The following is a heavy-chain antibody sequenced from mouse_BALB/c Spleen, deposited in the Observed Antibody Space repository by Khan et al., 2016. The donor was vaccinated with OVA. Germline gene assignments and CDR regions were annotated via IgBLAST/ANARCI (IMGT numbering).Heavy chain of an antibody. D-gene: IGHD1-2*01. V-gene: IGHV1-77*01. CDR2: ISPGSGDT. J-gene: IGHJ3*01. CDR3: ARRNYFGYTFAY. CDR1: GYTFTDYY. Sequence: VQLQESGAELARPGASVKLSCKASGYTFTDYYINWVKQRTGQGLEWIGEISPGSGDTYYNEKFKGKATLTADNSSSTFYMQLSSLTAEASAVYFCARRNYFGYTFAYWGQGTLVTVSA.